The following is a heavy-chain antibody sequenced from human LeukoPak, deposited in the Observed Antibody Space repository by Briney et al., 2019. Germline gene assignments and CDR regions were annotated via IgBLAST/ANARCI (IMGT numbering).Heavy chain of an antibody. CDR3: ARGTLRLFDY. CDR1: GGSISSGGHY. Sequence: SSETLSLTCTVSGGSISSGGHYWSWIRQHPAKGLEWIGYIYYSGSAYYNPSLESRFTISIDTSKNQFSLKLTSVTAADTAVYFCARGTLRLFDYWGQGTLVTVSS. CDR2: IYYSGSA. J-gene: IGHJ4*02. D-gene: IGHD5/OR15-5a*01. V-gene: IGHV4-31*03.